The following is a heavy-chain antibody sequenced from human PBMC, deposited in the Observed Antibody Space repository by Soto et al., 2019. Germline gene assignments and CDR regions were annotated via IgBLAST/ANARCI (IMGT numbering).Heavy chain of an antibody. J-gene: IGHJ5*02. V-gene: IGHV4-30-4*01. Sequence: QVQLQESGPGLVKPSQTLSLTCRVSGGSISSGDYYWSWIRQPPGKGLEWIGYIYYSRSTYYTPSLKSRVTISVDTSKNKFSLKLSSVTAADTAVYYCARERPDGARLDPWGKGTLVTVSS. CDR1: GGSISSGDYY. CDR3: ARERPDGARLDP. CDR2: IYYSRST. D-gene: IGHD6-6*01.